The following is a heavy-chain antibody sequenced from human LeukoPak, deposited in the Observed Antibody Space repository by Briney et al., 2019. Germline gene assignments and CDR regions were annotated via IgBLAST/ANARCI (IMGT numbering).Heavy chain of an antibody. CDR1: GGSISSSGYY. CDR3: ARRRTVTEGGSYYYYYYMDV. J-gene: IGHJ6*03. Sequence: KPSETLSLTCTVSGGSISSSGYYWGWIRQPPGKGLEWIGSIYYSGSTYYNPSLKSRVTISVDTSKNQFSLKLSSVTAADTAVYYCARRRTVTEGGSYYYYYYMDVWGKGTTVTVSS. CDR2: IYYSGST. D-gene: IGHD4-17*01. V-gene: IGHV4-39*01.